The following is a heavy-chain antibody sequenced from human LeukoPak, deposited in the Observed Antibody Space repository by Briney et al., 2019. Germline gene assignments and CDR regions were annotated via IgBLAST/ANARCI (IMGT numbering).Heavy chain of an antibody. J-gene: IGHJ4*02. CDR1: GFTFSNYW. CDR3: VRDLSSSWYYFDY. CDR2: INGDESSI. V-gene: IGHV3-74*01. Sequence: GGSLRLSCAASGFTFSNYWMHWVRQAPGKGLVWVSRINGDESSISYADSVKGRFTISRGNAKNTLYLQMNSLRAEDTALYYCVRDLSSSWYYFDYWGQGTLVTVSS. D-gene: IGHD6-13*01.